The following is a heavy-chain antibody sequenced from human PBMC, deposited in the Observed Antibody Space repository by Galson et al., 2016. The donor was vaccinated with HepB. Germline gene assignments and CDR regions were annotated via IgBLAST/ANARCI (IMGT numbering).Heavy chain of an antibody. CDR2: MYYSGNT. V-gene: IGHV4-39*01. CDR1: GGSISSSSLY. Sequence: SETLSLTCTVSGGSISSSSLYWGWIRQSPGKGLEWIGTMYYSGNTYYNPSLESRVTISVDTSKNQFSLNLISVTAADTAVYYCVAAPIGSSTWSSPFDFWGQGTLVTVSS. D-gene: IGHD6-13*01. CDR3: VAAPIGSSTWSSPFDF. J-gene: IGHJ4*02.